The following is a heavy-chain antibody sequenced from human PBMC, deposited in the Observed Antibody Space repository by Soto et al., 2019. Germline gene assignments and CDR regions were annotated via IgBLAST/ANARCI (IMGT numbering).Heavy chain of an antibody. D-gene: IGHD3-3*01. CDR1: GFTFSSYG. J-gene: IGHJ6*03. V-gene: IGHV3-33*01. Sequence: PGGSLRLSCAASGFTFSSYGMHWVRQAPGKGLEWVAVIWYDGSNKYYADSVKGRFTISRDNSKNTLYLQMNSLRAEDTAVYYCAREHVYDFESYYYYYMDVWGKGTTVTVSS. CDR3: AREHVYDFESYYYYYMDV. CDR2: IWYDGSNK.